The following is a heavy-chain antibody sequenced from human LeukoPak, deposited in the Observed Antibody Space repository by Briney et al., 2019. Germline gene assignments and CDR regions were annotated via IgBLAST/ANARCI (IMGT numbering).Heavy chain of an antibody. J-gene: IGHJ4*02. CDR1: GYTFTGYY. V-gene: IGHV1-2*02. D-gene: IGHD2-2*01. CDR3: ARDAGYCSSTTCSADFDY. Sequence: GASVKVSCKASGYTFTGYYMHWVRQAPGQGLEWMGWINPKSGGTNYAQKFQGRVTMTRDTSISTAYMELSRLRSDDTAVYYCARDAGYCSSTTCSADFDYWGPGTLVTVSS. CDR2: INPKSGGT.